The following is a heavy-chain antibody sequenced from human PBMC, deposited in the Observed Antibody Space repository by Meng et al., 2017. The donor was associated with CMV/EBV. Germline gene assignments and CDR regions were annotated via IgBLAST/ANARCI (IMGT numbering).Heavy chain of an antibody. CDR2: INPDSGGT. CDR1: GYTFIDHY. CDR3: ARYRVDIVATTPFDY. D-gene: IGHD5-12*01. Sequence: ASVKVSCKASGYTFIDHYIHWVRQAPGQGLEWTGWINPDSGGTNSARKFHGRVTMTRDTSISTAYMELGRLTPDDTAVNYCARYRVDIVATTPFDYWGQGTLVTVSS. J-gene: IGHJ4*02. V-gene: IGHV1-2*02.